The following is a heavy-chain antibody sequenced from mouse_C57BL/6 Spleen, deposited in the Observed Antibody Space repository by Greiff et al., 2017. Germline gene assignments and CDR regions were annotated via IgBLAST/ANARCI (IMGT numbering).Heavy chain of an antibody. CDR3: ARELVITTVVATGAMDY. J-gene: IGHJ4*01. V-gene: IGHV1-39*01. D-gene: IGHD1-1*01. CDR1: GYSFTDYN. CDR2: INPNYGTT. Sequence: EVQLQQSGPELVKPGASVKISCKASGYSFTDYNMNWVKQSNGKSLEWIGVINPNYGTTSYNQQFKGKATLTVDQSSSTAYMQLKSLTSEDSAVYYCARELVITTVVATGAMDYWGQGTSGTVSS.